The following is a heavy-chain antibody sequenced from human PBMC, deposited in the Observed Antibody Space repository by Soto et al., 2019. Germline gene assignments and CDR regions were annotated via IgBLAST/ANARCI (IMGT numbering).Heavy chain of an antibody. Sequence: EVQLVESGGGIVQPGGSLRLSCAASGFTFSSYWMHWVRQAPGKGLVWVSRINSDESSTSYADSVEGRFTISRDNAKNTLSLQMNSQRADDTAVYYCASTITMVRGHGMDVWGQGTTVTVSS. CDR1: GFTFSSYW. D-gene: IGHD3-10*01. V-gene: IGHV3-74*01. CDR2: INSDESST. J-gene: IGHJ6*02. CDR3: ASTITMVRGHGMDV.